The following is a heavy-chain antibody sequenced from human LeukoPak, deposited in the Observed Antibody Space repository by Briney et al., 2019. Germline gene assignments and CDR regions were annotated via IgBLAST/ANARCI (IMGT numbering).Heavy chain of an antibody. CDR2: MNPNSGNT. CDR1: GYTFTSYD. CDR3: ARDWCSSTSCYAGGYYYYYMDV. Sequence: GASVKVSCKASGYTFTSYDINWVRQATGQGLEWMGWMNPNSGNTNYAQKLQGRVTMTTDTSTSTAYMELRSLRSDDTAVYYCARDWCSSTSCYAGGYYYYYMDVWGKGTTVTVSS. J-gene: IGHJ6*03. V-gene: IGHV1-18*01. D-gene: IGHD2-2*01.